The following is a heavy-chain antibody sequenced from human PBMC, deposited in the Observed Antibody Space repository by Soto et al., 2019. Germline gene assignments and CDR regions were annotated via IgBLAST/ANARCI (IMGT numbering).Heavy chain of an antibody. J-gene: IGHJ4*02. CDR1: GFTFSDYA. Sequence: GSLRLSCAASGFTFSDYAMTWVRQAPGKALEWVSAIGGSGRSTYYADSVKGRFTISRDNYKNTLFLQMNSLRAEDTAVYFCAKGTANDPRVYDYWGQGTLVTVSS. CDR3: AKGTANDPRVYDY. D-gene: IGHD1-1*01. V-gene: IGHV3-23*01. CDR2: IGGSGRST.